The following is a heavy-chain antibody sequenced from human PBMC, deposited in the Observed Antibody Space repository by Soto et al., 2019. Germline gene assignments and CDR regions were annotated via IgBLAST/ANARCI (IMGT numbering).Heavy chain of an antibody. D-gene: IGHD2-21*01. CDR1: GYTFTSYD. J-gene: IGHJ4*02. CDR3: AAQRHAGDCYKYDFDS. Sequence: QLQLVQSGAEVKKPGASVTVSCKASGYTFTSYDINWVRQATVQGLEGMGWMNPNSGNTGYAQKFQGRVTMTRNTSISTAYMELSSLRSEATAVYYCAAQRHAGDCYKYDFDSWGQGTLVTVSS. V-gene: IGHV1-8*01. CDR2: MNPNSGNT.